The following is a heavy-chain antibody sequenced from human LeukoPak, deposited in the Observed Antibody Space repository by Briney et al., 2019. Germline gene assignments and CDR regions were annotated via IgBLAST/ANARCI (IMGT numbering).Heavy chain of an antibody. CDR3: ARAKYYGSGSLYYFDY. Sequence: GGSLRLSCAASGFTFSSYSMNWVRQAPGKGLEWVSSISSSSSYIYYADSVKGRFTISRDNAKNSLYLQMNSLRAEDTAVYYCARAKYYGSGSLYYFDYWGQGTLVTVSS. V-gene: IGHV3-21*01. CDR2: ISSSSSYI. D-gene: IGHD3-10*01. CDR1: GFTFSSYS. J-gene: IGHJ4*02.